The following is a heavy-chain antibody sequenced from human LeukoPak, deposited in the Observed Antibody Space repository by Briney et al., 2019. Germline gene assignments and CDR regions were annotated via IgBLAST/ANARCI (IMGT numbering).Heavy chain of an antibody. Sequence: PSETLSLTCAVSGGSISSSNWWSWVRQPPGKGLGWIGEIYHSGSTNYNPSLKSRVTISVDKSKNRFSLKLSSVTAADTAVYYCARVVSGYDYLDYWGQGTLVTVSS. J-gene: IGHJ4*02. CDR2: IYHSGST. V-gene: IGHV4-4*02. CDR1: GGSISSSNW. D-gene: IGHD5-12*01. CDR3: ARVVSGYDYLDY.